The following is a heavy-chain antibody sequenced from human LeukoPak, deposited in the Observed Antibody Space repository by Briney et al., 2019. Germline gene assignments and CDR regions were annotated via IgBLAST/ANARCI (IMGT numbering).Heavy chain of an antibody. CDR2: IYSGGST. CDR1: GFTVSSNY. V-gene: IGHV3-53*04. D-gene: IGHD1-26*01. Sequence: GGSLRLSCAASGFTVSSNYMSWVRQAPGKGLEWVSVIYSGGSTYYADSVKGRFTISRHNSKNTLYPQMNSLRAEDTAVYYCATMGGGSSDPYYYGMDVWGQGTTVTVSS. J-gene: IGHJ6*02. CDR3: ATMGGGSSDPYYYGMDV.